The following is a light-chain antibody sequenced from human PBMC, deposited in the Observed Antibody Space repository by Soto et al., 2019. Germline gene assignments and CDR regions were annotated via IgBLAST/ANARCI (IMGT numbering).Light chain of an antibody. Sequence: QSVLTQPASVSASAGQSITISCTGTSSDVGGSNFVSWYQQHPGKPPKLIIYDVATRPSGVSNRFSGSKSGSTASLIISRLQTEDEADYYCVSFTSSTTYVFGSGTKVTVX. CDR1: SSDVGGSNF. V-gene: IGLV2-14*03. J-gene: IGLJ1*01. CDR2: DVA. CDR3: VSFTSSTTYV.